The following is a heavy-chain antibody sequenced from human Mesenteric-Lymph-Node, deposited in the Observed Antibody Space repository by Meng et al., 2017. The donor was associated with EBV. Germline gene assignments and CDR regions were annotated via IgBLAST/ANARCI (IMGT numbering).Heavy chain of an antibody. V-gene: IGHV4-4*02. CDR3: ARMGKWLPIDY. CDR1: VRHIGSCVW. CDR2: FYHCGGI. D-gene: IGHD6-19*01. Sequence: PGSETPWRTSTLSSAGSVRHIGSCVWWSWVRQAPGPGLEWIGQFYHCGGITHRSSLKSRDNISADKAKTLFYLNPSFVCAADTNVYYCARMGKWLPIDYWGQGTLVTVSS. J-gene: IGHJ4*02.